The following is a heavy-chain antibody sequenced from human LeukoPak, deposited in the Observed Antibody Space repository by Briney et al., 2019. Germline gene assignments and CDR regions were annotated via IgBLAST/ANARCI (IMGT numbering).Heavy chain of an antibody. CDR1: GGSISSYY. CDR2: IYYSGST. V-gene: IGHV4-59*01. D-gene: IGHD1-26*01. J-gene: IGHJ6*03. Sequence: SETLSLTCTVSGGSISSYYWSWIRQPPGKGLEWIGYIYYSGSTNYNPSLKSRVTISVDTSKNQFSLKLSSVTAADTAVYYCARDPSIVGADYMDVWGKGTTVTVSS. CDR3: ARDPSIVGADYMDV.